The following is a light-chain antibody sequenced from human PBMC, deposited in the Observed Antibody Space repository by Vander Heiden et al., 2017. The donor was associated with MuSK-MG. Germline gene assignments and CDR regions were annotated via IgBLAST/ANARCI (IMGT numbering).Light chain of an antibody. V-gene: IGKV1-39*01. CDR3: QQSDSTPST. Sequence: DIQMTQSPSSLSASVGDRVTITCRASQSISSYLNWYQQKPGKAPKLLIYAASSLQSGVPSRFSGSASGTDFTLSISRLHPEDFATYYCQQSDSTPSTFGQGTKMEIK. J-gene: IGKJ2*01. CDR2: AAS. CDR1: QSISSY.